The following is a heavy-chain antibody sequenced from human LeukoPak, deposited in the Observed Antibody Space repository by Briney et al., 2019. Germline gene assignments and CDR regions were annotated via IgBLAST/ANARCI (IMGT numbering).Heavy chain of an antibody. D-gene: IGHD3-3*01. V-gene: IGHV1-8*03. CDR1: GCTFTSYD. Sequence: ASVKVSCKASGCTFTSYDINWVRQATGQGLEWMGWMNPNSGNTGYAQKFQGRVTITRNTSISTAYMELSSLRSEDTAVYYCARGSTCDFWSGYPNWFDPWGQGTLVTVSS. CDR2: MNPNSGNT. J-gene: IGHJ5*02. CDR3: ARGSTCDFWSGYPNWFDP.